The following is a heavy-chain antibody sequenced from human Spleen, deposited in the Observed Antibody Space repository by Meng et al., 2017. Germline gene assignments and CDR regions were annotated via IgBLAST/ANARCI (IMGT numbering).Heavy chain of an antibody. D-gene: IGHD4-17*01. CDR1: GASISSGDYF. CDR2: IYYSGST. V-gene: IGHV4-30-4*01. Sequence: QVQLQESGPGLVKPSQTLSPTCTGSGASISSGDYFWIWIRQPPGKGLEWIGYIYYSGSTYSNASLKSRVTISIDRSKNQFSLKLSSVTAADTAVYYCARDRKHYGERGWFDPWGQGTLVTVSS. CDR3: ARDRKHYGERGWFDP. J-gene: IGHJ5*02.